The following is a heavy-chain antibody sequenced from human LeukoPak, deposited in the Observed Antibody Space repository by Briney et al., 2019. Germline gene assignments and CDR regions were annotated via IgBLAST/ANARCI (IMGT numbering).Heavy chain of an antibody. CDR3: ARVGKPGTGYGMDV. Sequence: GGSLRLSCAASGFTFSSYSMNWVRQAPGKGLEWVSSISSSSSYIYYADSVKGRFTISRDNAKNSLYLQMNSLRAEDTAVYYCARVGKPGTGYGMDVWGQGTTVTVS. CDR2: ISSSSSYI. D-gene: IGHD2-8*02. J-gene: IGHJ6*02. CDR1: GFTFSSYS. V-gene: IGHV3-21*01.